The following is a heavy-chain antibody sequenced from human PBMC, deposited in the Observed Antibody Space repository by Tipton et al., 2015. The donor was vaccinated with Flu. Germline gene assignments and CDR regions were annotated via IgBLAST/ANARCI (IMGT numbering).Heavy chain of an antibody. D-gene: IGHD3-3*01. Sequence: VQLVQSGGGLVQPGRSLRLSCAASGFTFDDYAMHWVRQAPGKGLEWVSGISWNSGSIGYADSVKGRFTISRDNAKNSLYLQMNSPRAEDTALYYCAKDITTIFGVVIDYWGQGTLVTVSS. CDR1: GFTFDDYA. CDR2: ISWNSGSI. V-gene: IGHV3-9*01. CDR3: AKDITTIFGVVIDY. J-gene: IGHJ4*02.